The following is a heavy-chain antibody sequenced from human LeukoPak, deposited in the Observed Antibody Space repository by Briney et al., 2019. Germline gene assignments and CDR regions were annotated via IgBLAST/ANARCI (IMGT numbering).Heavy chain of an antibody. CDR3: ARDPIYYYDSSGYYYPHYFDY. Sequence: GGSLRLSCAASGFTFSSYSMNWVRQAPGKGLEWVSYISSSSSTIYYADSVKGRFTISRDNAKNSLYLQMNSLRAEDTAVYYCARDPIYYYDSSGYYYPHYFDYWGQGTLVTVSS. D-gene: IGHD3-22*01. J-gene: IGHJ4*02. CDR1: GFTFSSYS. V-gene: IGHV3-48*04. CDR2: ISSSSSTI.